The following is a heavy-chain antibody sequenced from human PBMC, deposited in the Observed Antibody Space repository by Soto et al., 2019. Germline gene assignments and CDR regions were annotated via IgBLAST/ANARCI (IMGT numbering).Heavy chain of an antibody. J-gene: IGHJ4*02. CDR2: ILSDYNT. Sequence: EVQLLESGGGLVQPGGSLTLSFAASGFTFSDYTMSWVRQAPGKVLECISVILSDYNTYYAGSVRGRFTISRDNSKNTLYLEMNSLRAEDTAVYYCARSTSGYFGYWGQGALVTVSS. CDR3: ARSTSGYFGY. V-gene: IGHV3-23*03. CDR1: GFTFSDYT. D-gene: IGHD6-19*01.